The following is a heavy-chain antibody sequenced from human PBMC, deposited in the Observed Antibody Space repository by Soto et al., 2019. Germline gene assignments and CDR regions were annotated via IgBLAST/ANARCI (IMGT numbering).Heavy chain of an antibody. D-gene: IGHD6-19*01. J-gene: IGHJ3*02. CDR1: DSFVGSVGYT. CDR2: IYHSGTF. CDR3: ARREAVGASDI. Sequence: PSETLSLSGVISDSFVGSVGYTWSWIRQPPGGGLEWIGYIYHSGTFLYNPSLKTRLTVSLDMSKNQFSLTLNSMTAADTAMYYCARREAVGASDIWGQGTMVTVSS. V-gene: IGHV4-30-2*01.